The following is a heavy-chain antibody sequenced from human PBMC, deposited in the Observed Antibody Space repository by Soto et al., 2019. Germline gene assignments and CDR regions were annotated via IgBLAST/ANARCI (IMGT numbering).Heavy chain of an antibody. D-gene: IGHD5-12*01. CDR1: GYTFTSYG. V-gene: IGHV1-18*01. J-gene: IGHJ4*02. CDR2: ISAYNGNT. Sequence: ASVKVSCKASGYTFTSYGISWVRQAPGQGLEWMGWISAYNGNTNYAQKLQGRVTMTTDTSTSTAYMELRSLRSDDTAVYYCARGRSRGLRGKYYFDYWGQGTLVTVSS. CDR3: ARGRSRGLRGKYYFDY.